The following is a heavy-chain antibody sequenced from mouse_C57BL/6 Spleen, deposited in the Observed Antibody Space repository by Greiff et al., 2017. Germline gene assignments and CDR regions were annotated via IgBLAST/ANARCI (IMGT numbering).Heavy chain of an antibody. J-gene: IGHJ2*01. V-gene: IGHV1-63*01. CDR2: IYPGGGYT. D-gene: IGHD1-1*01. CDR3: ARTPYYCGSTSYYFDY. Sequence: QVQLKESGAELVRPGTSVKMSCKASGYTFTNYWIGWAKQRPGHGLEWIGDIYPGGGYTNYNEKFKGKATLAADKSSSTAYMQVSSLTSEDSAIYYCARTPYYCGSTSYYFDYWGQGTTLTVSS. CDR1: GYTFTNYW.